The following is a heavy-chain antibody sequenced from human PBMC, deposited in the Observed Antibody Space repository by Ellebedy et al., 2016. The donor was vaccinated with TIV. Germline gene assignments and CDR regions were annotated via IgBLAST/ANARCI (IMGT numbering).Heavy chain of an antibody. CDR3: ARHSRNNYGYFAVPREYYFDN. CDR1: GGSISGHD. Sequence: MPSETLSLTCNVSGGSISGHDWSWIRKPPGKGLEWIGNLYYSGKTHYNPSLKSRVTISVDTSKNQYSLKLSSVTAADTAVYYCARHSRNNYGYFAVPREYYFDNWGQGTLVTVSS. D-gene: IGHD5-18*01. J-gene: IGHJ4*02. CDR2: LYYSGKT. V-gene: IGHV4-59*08.